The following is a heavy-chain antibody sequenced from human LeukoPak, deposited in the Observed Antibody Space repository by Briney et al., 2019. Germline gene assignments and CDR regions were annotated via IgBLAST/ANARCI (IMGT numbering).Heavy chain of an antibody. CDR3: ARSGSYYPYYYYYGMDV. V-gene: IGHV1-18*01. D-gene: IGHD1-26*01. CDR2: ISAYNGNT. Sequence: ASVKVSCKASGYTFTSYDINWVRQAPGQGLEWMGWISAYNGNTNYAQKLQGRVTMTTDTSTSTAYMELRSLRSDDTAVYYCARSGSYYPYYYYYGMDVWGQGTTVTVSS. CDR1: GYTFTSYD. J-gene: IGHJ6*02.